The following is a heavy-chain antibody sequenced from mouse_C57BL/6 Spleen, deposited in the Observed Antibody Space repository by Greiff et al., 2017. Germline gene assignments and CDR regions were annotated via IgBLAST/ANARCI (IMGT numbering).Heavy chain of an antibody. D-gene: IGHD1-1*01. Sequence: EVQRVESGGGLVKPGGSLKLSCAASGFTFSDYGMHWVRQAPEKGLEWVAYISSGSSTIYYADTVKGRFTISRDNAKNTLFLQMTSLRSEDTAMYYCARPLITTVVEALDYWGQGTTLTVSS. CDR3: ARPLITTVVEALDY. CDR2: ISSGSSTI. J-gene: IGHJ2*01. CDR1: GFTFSDYG. V-gene: IGHV5-17*01.